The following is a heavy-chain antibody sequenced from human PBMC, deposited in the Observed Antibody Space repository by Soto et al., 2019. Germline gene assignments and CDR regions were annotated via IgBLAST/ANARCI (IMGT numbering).Heavy chain of an antibody. CDR1: GFSLTTSGEG. J-gene: IGHJ5*02. CDR2: IYWDDDK. V-gene: IGHV2-5*02. Sequence: QITLKESGPPLVKPTQTLTLTCTFSGFSLTTSGEGVGWIRQPPGKALEWLALIYWDDDKRYSPSLESMLTITKDTSKSQVVLTITNKDPVATATYYCAYRAEAARPFEPWGQGTLVTVSS. D-gene: IGHD6-6*01. CDR3: AYRAEAARPFEP.